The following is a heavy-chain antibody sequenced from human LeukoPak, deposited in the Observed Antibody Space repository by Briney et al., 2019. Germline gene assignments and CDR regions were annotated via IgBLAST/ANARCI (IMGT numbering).Heavy chain of an antibody. CDR2: ISWRSSDI. CDR1: GFTLSSYN. D-gene: IGHD2-8*01. CDR3: TKGLWAGVSAARD. J-gene: IGHJ4*02. V-gene: IGHV3-21*01. Sequence: GGSLRLSCVASGFTLSSYNMKWVRQAPGRRLEWVSSISWRSSDIEYADSVKGRFTISRDIDKKSLYLQMNSLRVEDTAVYYCTKGLWAGVSAARDWGQGALVTVSS.